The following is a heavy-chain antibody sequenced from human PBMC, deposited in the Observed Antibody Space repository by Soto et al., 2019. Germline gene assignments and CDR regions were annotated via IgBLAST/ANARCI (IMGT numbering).Heavy chain of an antibody. V-gene: IGHV3-30*18. D-gene: IGHD3-22*01. CDR3: ANGVGSGYYPFDY. Sequence: QVQLVESGGGVVQPGRSLRLSCAASGFTFSSYGMHWVRQAPGKGLEWVAVISYDGSNKYYADSVKGRFTISRDNXKNTLYLQMNSLRAEDTAVYYCANGVGSGYYPFDYWGQGTLVTVSS. J-gene: IGHJ4*02. CDR1: GFTFSSYG. CDR2: ISYDGSNK.